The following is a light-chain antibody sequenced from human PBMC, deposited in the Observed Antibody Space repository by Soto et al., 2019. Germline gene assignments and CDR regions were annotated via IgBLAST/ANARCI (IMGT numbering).Light chain of an antibody. J-gene: IGLJ3*02. V-gene: IGLV2-8*01. Sequence: QSALTQPPSASGSPGQSVTISCTGTSSDVGGYDYVSWYQQHPGKAPKLMLYEVSERPSGVPDRFSGSKSGNTASLTVSGLQAEDEADYYCSSHADNDNWVFGGGTKLTVL. CDR3: SSHADNDNWV. CDR2: EVS. CDR1: SSDVGGYDY.